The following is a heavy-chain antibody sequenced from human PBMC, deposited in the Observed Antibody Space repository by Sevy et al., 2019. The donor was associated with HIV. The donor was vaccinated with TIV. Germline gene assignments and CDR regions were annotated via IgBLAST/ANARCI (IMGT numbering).Heavy chain of an antibody. V-gene: IGHV4-4*08. D-gene: IGHD3-9*01. CDR3: ARSRYYFDS. Sequence: SETLSLTCNVSGASITSYYWSWIRQPPGKGLEWGGDIGSSGPGNYNPSLKSRVTLSVDTTKSHFSLKLRSVTAVDTAVYYCARSRYYFDSWGQGALVTVSS. J-gene: IGHJ4*02. CDR1: GASITSYY. CDR2: IGSSGPG.